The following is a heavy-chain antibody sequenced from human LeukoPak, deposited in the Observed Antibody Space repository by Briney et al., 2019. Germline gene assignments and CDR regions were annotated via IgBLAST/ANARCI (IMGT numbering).Heavy chain of an antibody. J-gene: IGHJ4*02. D-gene: IGHD6-13*01. CDR1: GGSISSYY. CDR2: IYYSGST. V-gene: IGHV4-59*01. CDR3: ARADSSRWYGFDY. Sequence: PSETLSLTCTVSGGSISSYYWSWIRQPPGKGLEWIGYIYYSGSTNYNPSLKSRVTISVDTSKNQFSLKLSSVTAADTAVYYCARADSSRWYGFDYWGQGTLVTVSS.